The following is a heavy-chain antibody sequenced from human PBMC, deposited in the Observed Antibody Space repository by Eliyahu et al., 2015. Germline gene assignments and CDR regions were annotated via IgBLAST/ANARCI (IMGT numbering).Heavy chain of an antibody. CDR1: GYTFXSYD. CDR2: XNPNSGNT. Sequence: QVQLVQSGAEVKKPGASVXVSCKASGYTFXSYDINXVRQATGQGLEWMGWXNPNSGNTGYAQKFQGRVTMTRNTSISTAYMELSSLRSEDTAVYYCARETYDSSGYYGPGYWGQGTLVTVSS. D-gene: IGHD3-22*01. V-gene: IGHV1-8*01. CDR3: ARETYDSSGYYGPGY. J-gene: IGHJ4*02.